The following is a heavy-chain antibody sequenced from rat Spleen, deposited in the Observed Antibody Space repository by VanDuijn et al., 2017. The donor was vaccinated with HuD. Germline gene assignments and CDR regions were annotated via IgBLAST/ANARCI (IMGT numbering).Heavy chain of an antibody. CDR2: ISTSGVGT. Sequence: EVQLVESGGGLVQPGRSLKLSCAASGFIFSDYYVAWVRQAPTKGLEWVASISTSGVGTYYRDSVKGRFTVSRDNAKSTLYLQMNSLKSEDTATYYCTRVDYPGVAHYFDYWGQGVMVTVSS. CDR1: GFIFSDYY. D-gene: IGHD1-4*01. J-gene: IGHJ2*01. V-gene: IGHV5-27*01. CDR3: TRVDYPGVAHYFDY.